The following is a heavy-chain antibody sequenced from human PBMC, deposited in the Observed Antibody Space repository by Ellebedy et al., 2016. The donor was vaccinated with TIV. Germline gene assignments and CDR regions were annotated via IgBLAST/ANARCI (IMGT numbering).Heavy chain of an antibody. CDR1: GGSVSSGSYY. CDR2: IYYSGST. D-gene: IGHD4-17*01. J-gene: IGHJ4*02. CDR3: ARDFAYGDYHYFDY. V-gene: IGHV4-61*01. Sequence: MPSETLSLTCTVSGGSVSSGSYYWSWIRQPPGKGLVWIGYIYYSGSTNYNPSLKSRVTISVDTSKNQFSLKLSSVTAQDTAVYYCARDFAYGDYHYFDYWGQGTLVTVSS.